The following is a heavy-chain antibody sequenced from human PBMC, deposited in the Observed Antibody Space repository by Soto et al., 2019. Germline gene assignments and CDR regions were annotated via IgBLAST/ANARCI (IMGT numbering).Heavy chain of an antibody. CDR3: ARDGSRYFFDY. D-gene: IGHD2-15*01. CDR2: IWYDGSNK. J-gene: IGHJ4*02. V-gene: IGHV3-33*01. CDR1: GFTFSNFG. Sequence: GGSLRLSCAASGFTFSNFGMHWVRQAPGKGLEWVAIIWYDGSNKYYADSVKGRFTISRDNSKNTLYLQMNSLRAEDTAVYYCARDGSRYFFDYWGQGTLVTVSS.